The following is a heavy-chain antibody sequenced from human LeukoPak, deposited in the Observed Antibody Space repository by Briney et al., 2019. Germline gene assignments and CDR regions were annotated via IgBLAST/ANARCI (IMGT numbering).Heavy chain of an antibody. J-gene: IGHJ4*02. CDR2: ISSSSSYI. CDR3: ARNVVTTGAYYFVY. CDR1: GFTFSSYS. Sequence: GGSLRLSCAASGFTFSSYSMNWVRQAPGKGLEWVSSISSSSSYIYYADSVKGRFTISRDNAKNSLYLQMNSLRAEDTAVYYCARNVVTTGAYYFVYWGQGTLVTVSS. D-gene: IGHD4-23*01. V-gene: IGHV3-21*01.